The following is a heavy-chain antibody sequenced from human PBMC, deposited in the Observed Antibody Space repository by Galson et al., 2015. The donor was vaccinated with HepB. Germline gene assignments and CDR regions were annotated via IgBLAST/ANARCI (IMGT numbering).Heavy chain of an antibody. V-gene: IGHV3-11*06. CDR2: ISSSSSYT. CDR3: ARVCGSGSCQGTGAYYYYGMDV. Sequence: SLRLSCAASGFTFSDYYMSWIRQAPGKGLEWVSYISSSSSYTNYADSVKGRFTISRDNAKNSLYLQMNSLRAEDTAVYYCARVCGSGSCQGTGAYYYYGMDVWGQGTTVTVSS. J-gene: IGHJ6*02. CDR1: GFTFSDYY. D-gene: IGHD3-10*01.